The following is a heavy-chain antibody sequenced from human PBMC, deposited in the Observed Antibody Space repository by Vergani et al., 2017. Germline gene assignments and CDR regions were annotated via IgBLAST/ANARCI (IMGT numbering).Heavy chain of an antibody. CDR2: LTGGGGST. V-gene: IGHV3-23*01. J-gene: IGHJ5*01. Sequence: EVQLLESGGSLKQPGGSVRLSCAASGFTFSTYAMHWVRQAPGKGLEWVSALTGGGGSTYYADSFKGRFIITRDNSRYTLYLQMNSLSPEDTATYYCVKDAGSYENCFDSWAREPWSPSP. CDR1: GFTFSTYA. CDR3: VKDAGSYENCFDS. D-gene: IGHD1-26*01.